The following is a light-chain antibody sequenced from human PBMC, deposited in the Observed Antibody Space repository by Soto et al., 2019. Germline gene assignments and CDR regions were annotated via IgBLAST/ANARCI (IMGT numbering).Light chain of an antibody. CDR1: STDDAGQNS. J-gene: IGLJ1*01. CDR2: EVD. V-gene: IGLV2-14*01. Sequence: QSALTQPASVSGSPGQSITISCIGISTDDAGQNSVSWYQQHPGKAPKLMIFEVDNRPSGISTRFSGSKSGNTTSLTISGLQAEDEADYYCSAYTSGGTVDVFGTGTKLTVL. CDR3: SAYTSGGTVDV.